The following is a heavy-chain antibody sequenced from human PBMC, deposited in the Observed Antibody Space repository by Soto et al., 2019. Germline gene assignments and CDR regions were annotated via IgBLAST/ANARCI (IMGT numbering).Heavy chain of an antibody. V-gene: IGHV3-66*01. CDR2: LYSGGDT. Sequence: EVQLVESGGGLVXPGXSLRLSCVASGFSVSSNYMTWVRRALGKGLEWVSVLYSGGDTYYADSVKGRFIISRDNSKNTLYRQMNGMRGEDAAVYYCAPVWGRLGYNYYWGQGTLVTVSS. CDR1: GFSVSSNY. J-gene: IGHJ4*02. CDR3: APVWGRLGYNYY. D-gene: IGHD5-12*01.